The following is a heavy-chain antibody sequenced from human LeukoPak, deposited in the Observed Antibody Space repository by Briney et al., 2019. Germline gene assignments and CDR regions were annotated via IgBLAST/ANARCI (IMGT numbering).Heavy chain of an antibody. J-gene: IGHJ4*01. CDR2: ISSSSSTI. D-gene: IGHD2-15*01. CDR3: ARGDCSGASCLLADY. Sequence: PGGSPRLSCAASGFTFSSYSMNWVRQAPGKGLEWVSFISSSSSTIYYADSVKGRFTISRDNAKNSQYLQMNSLRDEDTAVYYWARGDCSGASCLLADYWGHGTLVTVSS. CDR1: GFTFSSYS. V-gene: IGHV3-48*02.